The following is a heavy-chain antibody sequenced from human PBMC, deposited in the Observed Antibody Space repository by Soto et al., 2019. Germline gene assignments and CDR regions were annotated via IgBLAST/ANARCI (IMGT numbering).Heavy chain of an antibody. CDR3: GRGGSWEKVDS. D-gene: IGHD6-13*01. CDR2: IIPVFGPA. Sequence: SVKVSCKASGVTLKNSALSWVRQAPGQGLEWMGGIIPVFGPALYAQKFQGRVTITADESTNTAFLDVSSLRSEDTAVYYCGRGGSWEKVDSWGPGTLVTVSS. CDR1: GVTLKNSA. V-gene: IGHV1-69*13. J-gene: IGHJ4*02.